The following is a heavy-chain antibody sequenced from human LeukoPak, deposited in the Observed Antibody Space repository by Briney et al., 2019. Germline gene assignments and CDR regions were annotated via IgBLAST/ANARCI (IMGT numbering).Heavy chain of an antibody. V-gene: IGHV3-7*04. CDR3: ARDTVATTFDY. J-gene: IGHJ4*02. CDR2: IKQDGSDK. Sequence: PGGCLRLSCAASGFTFSNYWMSWVRQAPGKGLEWVANIKQDGSDKYYVDSVKGRFTISRDNAKNSLYLQMNSLRAEDTAVYYCARDTVATTFDYWGQGTVVTVSS. D-gene: IGHD4-17*01. CDR1: GFTFSNYW.